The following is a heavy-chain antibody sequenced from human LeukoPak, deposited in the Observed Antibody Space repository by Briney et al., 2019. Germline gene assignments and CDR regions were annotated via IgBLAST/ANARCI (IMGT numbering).Heavy chain of an antibody. J-gene: IGHJ6*04. D-gene: IGHD6-13*01. CDR1: GGSFSGYY. Sequence: SETLSLTCAVYGGSFSGYYWSWIRQPPGKGLEWIGEINHSGSTNYNPSLKSRVTISVDTSKNQFSLKLSSVTAADTAVYYCARGLHRVPYSSRGSGMDVWGKGTTVTVSS. V-gene: IGHV4-34*01. CDR3: ARGLHRVPYSSRGSGMDV. CDR2: INHSGST.